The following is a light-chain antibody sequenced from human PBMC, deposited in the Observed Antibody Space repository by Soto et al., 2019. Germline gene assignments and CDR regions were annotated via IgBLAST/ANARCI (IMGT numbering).Light chain of an antibody. CDR3: QKYNSAPLT. CDR1: QAIGVY. J-gene: IGKJ4*01. CDR2: AAS. V-gene: IGKV1-27*01. Sequence: DLQVTHSSYSLSASLKDRVTITCRANQAIGVYLAWFQQQPGKVPKLLIYAASALQSGVPSRFSGSGSGTDFTLTISSLQPEDIATYYCQKYNSAPLTFGGGTKVDIK.